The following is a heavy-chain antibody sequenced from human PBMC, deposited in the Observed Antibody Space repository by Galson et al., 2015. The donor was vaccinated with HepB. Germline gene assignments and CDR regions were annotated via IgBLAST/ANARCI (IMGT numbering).Heavy chain of an antibody. CDR1: GFTFSSYG. J-gene: IGHJ4*02. CDR3: ARDGYCSSTSCSIFDY. D-gene: IGHD2-2*03. V-gene: IGHV3-33*01. Sequence: SLRLSCAASGFTFSSYGMHWVRQAPGKGLEWVAVIWYDGSNKYYADSVKGRFTISRDNSKNTLYLQMNSLRAEDTAVYYCARDGYCSSTSCSIFDYWGQGTLVTVSS. CDR2: IWYDGSNK.